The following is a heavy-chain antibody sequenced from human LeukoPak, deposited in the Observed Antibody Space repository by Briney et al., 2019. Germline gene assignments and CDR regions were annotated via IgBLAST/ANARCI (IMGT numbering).Heavy chain of an antibody. D-gene: IGHD3-22*01. CDR2: ISSSGSTI. V-gene: IGHV3-48*04. CDR3: ARAGYPYYYDSSGYYFFDY. J-gene: IGHJ4*02. Sequence: GGSLRLSCVTSGFTFSDYSINWVRQSPGKGLEWVSYISSSGSTIYYADSVKGRFTISRDNAKNSLYLQMNSLRAEDTAVYYCARAGYPYYYDSSGYYFFDYWGQGTLVTVSS. CDR1: GFTFSDYS.